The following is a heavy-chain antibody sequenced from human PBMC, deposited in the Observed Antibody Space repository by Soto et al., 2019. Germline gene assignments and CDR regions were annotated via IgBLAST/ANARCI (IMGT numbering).Heavy chain of an antibody. D-gene: IGHD5-12*01. CDR3: AHAMAQRIFDY. CDR2: IYWDDDK. Sequence: QITLKEAGPTLVKPTQTLTLTCSFSGFSLITSGVGVGWIRQPPGKALEWLALIYWDDDKGYSTSLKSRLTSTKDTSRNQVVLTMTNMDPADTATYYCAHAMAQRIFDYGGQGTLVTVSS. V-gene: IGHV2-5*02. CDR1: GFSLITSGVG. J-gene: IGHJ4*02.